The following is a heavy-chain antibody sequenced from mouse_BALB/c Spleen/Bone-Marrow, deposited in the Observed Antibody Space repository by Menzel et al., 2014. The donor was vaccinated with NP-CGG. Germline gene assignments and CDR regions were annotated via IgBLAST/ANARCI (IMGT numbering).Heavy chain of an antibody. Sequence: EVNVVESGGGLVKPGGSLKLSCAASGFTFSYYAMSWVRQSPEKGLEWVAEISSGGSYTYYPDTVTGRFTISRDNAKNTLYLEMSSLRSEDTAMYYCARDSSGYFDYWGQGTTLTVSS. CDR2: ISSGGSYT. V-gene: IGHV5-9-4*01. CDR3: ARDSSGYFDY. CDR1: GFTFSYYA. J-gene: IGHJ2*01. D-gene: IGHD3-1*01.